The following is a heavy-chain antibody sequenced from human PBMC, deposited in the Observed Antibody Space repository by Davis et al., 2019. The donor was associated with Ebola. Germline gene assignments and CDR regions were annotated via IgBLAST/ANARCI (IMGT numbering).Heavy chain of an antibody. Sequence: MPGGSLRLSCAVSGGSISSSNWWSWVRQPPGKGLEWIGEIYHSGSTNYNPSLKSRVTISVDKSKNQFSLKLSSVTAADTAVYYCARARASIAAAGGYFDYWGQGTLVTVSS. CDR1: GGSISSSNW. V-gene: IGHV4-4*02. CDR2: IYHSGST. J-gene: IGHJ4*02. CDR3: ARARASIAAAGGYFDY. D-gene: IGHD6-13*01.